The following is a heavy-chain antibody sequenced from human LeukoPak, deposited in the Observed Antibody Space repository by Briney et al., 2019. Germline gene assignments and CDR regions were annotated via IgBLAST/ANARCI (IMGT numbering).Heavy chain of an antibody. CDR1: GFTFSSYA. CDR3: AKDQGYDSSGYYYPYYYGMDV. D-gene: IGHD3-22*01. Sequence: GGSLRLSCAASGFTFSSYATSWVRQAPGKGLEWVSAISGSGGSTYYADSVKGRFTISRDNSKNTLYLQMNSLRAEDTAIYYCAKDQGYDSSGYYYPYYYGMDVWGQGTTVTVSS. J-gene: IGHJ6*02. V-gene: IGHV3-23*01. CDR2: ISGSGGST.